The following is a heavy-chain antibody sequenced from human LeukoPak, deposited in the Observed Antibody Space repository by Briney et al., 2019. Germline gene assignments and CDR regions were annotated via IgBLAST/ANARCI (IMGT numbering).Heavy chain of an antibody. CDR3: AKDSSSYDWGYMDV. J-gene: IGHJ6*03. CDR1: GFTFSTYA. Sequence: AGSLRLSCAASGFTFSTYAMSWVRQAPGKGLEWVSLIGGSDGRTRYADSVKGRFTISRDNSKNTLYLEMNSLRAEDTAVYYCAKDSSSYDWGYMDVWGKRTTVTISS. D-gene: IGHD3-22*01. V-gene: IGHV3-23*01. CDR2: IGGSDGRT.